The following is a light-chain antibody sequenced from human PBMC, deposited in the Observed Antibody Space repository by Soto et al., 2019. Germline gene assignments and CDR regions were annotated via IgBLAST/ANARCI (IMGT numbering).Light chain of an antibody. V-gene: IGKV1-9*01. CDR2: ASS. CDR3: QQRSNWPQT. CDR1: QGIGTY. J-gene: IGKJ1*01. Sequence: IQLTQSPSSLSASVVDRVTVTCRASQGIGTYLVWYQQKRGKAPTVLIYASSTLQTGVPSRFSGSGSGTDFSLTISSLEPEDFAVYYCQQRSNWPQTFGQGTKVDIK.